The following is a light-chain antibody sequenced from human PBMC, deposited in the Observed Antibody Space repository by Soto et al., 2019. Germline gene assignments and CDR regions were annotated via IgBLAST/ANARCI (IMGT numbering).Light chain of an antibody. CDR3: AEWGDCLIGPRV. V-gene: IGLV1-47*01. CDR2: RNN. J-gene: IGLJ1*01. Sequence: QSVLTQPPSASGTPGQRVIISCSGSSSNIGSNYVFWYQRLPGTAPKLLIFRNNQRPSGVPDRFSGSKSGTSASLAISGLRSEDEADYYCAEWGDCLIGPRVFGTGNKVTVL. CDR1: SSNIGSNY.